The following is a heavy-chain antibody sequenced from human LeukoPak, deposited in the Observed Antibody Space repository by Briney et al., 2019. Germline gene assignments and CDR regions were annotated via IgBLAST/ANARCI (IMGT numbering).Heavy chain of an antibody. J-gene: IGHJ3*02. D-gene: IGHD3-10*01. CDR1: GYTFTSYG. CDR2: ISAYNGNT. Sequence: ASVKVSCKASGYTFTSYGISWVRQAPGQGLEWMGWISAYNGNTNYAQKLQGRVTMTTDTSTSTAYMELRSLRSDDTAVYYCARNLWFGESSDAFDMWGQGTMVTVSS. CDR3: ARNLWFGESSDAFDM. V-gene: IGHV1-18*01.